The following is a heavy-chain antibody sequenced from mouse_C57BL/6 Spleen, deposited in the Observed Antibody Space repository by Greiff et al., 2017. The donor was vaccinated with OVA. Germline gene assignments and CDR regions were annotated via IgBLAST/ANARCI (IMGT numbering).Heavy chain of an antibody. Sequence: VQLQQSDAELVKPGASVKISCKVSGYTFTDHTIHWMKQRPEQGLEWIGYIYPRDGSTKYNEKFKGKATLTADKSSSTAYMQLNSLTSEDSAVYFCALYYGYEEDAMDYWGQGTSVTVSS. CDR1: GYTFTDHT. CDR3: ALYYGYEEDAMDY. V-gene: IGHV1-78*01. J-gene: IGHJ4*01. CDR2: IYPRDGST. D-gene: IGHD2-2*01.